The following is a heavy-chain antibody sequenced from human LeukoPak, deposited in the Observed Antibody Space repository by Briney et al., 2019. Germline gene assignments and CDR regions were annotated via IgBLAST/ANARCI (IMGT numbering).Heavy chain of an antibody. J-gene: IGHJ5*02. CDR1: GYTFSSYD. CDR2: INPSGGST. V-gene: IGHV1-46*01. CDR3: ARCEWLDGAGWFDP. D-gene: IGHD6-19*01. Sequence: GASVKVSCKASGYTFSSYDINWVRQAPGQGLEWMGIINPSGGSTSYAQKFQGRVTMTRDTSTSTVYMELSSLRSEDTAVYYCARCEWLDGAGWFDPWGQGTLVTVSS.